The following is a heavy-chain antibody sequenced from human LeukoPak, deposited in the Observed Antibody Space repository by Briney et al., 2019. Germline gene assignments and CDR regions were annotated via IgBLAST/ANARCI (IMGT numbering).Heavy chain of an antibody. J-gene: IGHJ5*02. Sequence: SETLSLTCSVSGGSISGYYWTWIRQPPGKGLEWIGYIYYSGSTKYNPSLKSRVTISVDTSKNQFSLKLSSVTAADTAVYYCARELGYCRGGSCFNWFDTWGQGTLVTVSS. V-gene: IGHV4-59*01. CDR2: IYYSGST. CDR3: ARELGYCRGGSCFNWFDT. D-gene: IGHD2-15*01. CDR1: GGSISGYY.